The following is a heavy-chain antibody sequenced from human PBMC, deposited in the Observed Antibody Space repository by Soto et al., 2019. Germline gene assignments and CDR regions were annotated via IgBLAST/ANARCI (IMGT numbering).Heavy chain of an antibody. CDR3: ASYTVTNYYYYYMDD. V-gene: IGHV1-69*02. CDR2: IIPILGIA. J-gene: IGHJ6*03. D-gene: IGHD4-17*01. CDR1: GGTFSIYT. Sequence: SVKVSCKASGGTFSIYTISWVLQAPGQGLEWMGRIIPILGIANYAQKFQGRVTITADKSTSTAYMELSSLRSEDTAVYYCASYTVTNYYYYYMDDWSKGTTVTVSS.